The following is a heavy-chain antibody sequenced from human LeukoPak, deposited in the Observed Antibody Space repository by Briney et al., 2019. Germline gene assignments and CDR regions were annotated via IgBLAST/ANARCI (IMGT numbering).Heavy chain of an antibody. D-gene: IGHD3-22*01. CDR1: GGSISSSSYY. CDR3: ASAGGRGSYYYDSSGLNAFDI. CDR2: IYYSGST. Sequence: SETLSLTCTVSGGSISSSSYYWGWIRQPPGKGLEWIGSIYYSGSTYYNPSLKSRVTISVDTSKSQFSLKLSSVTAADTAVYYWASAGGRGSYYYDSSGLNAFDIWGQGTMVTVSS. V-gene: IGHV4-39*07. J-gene: IGHJ3*02.